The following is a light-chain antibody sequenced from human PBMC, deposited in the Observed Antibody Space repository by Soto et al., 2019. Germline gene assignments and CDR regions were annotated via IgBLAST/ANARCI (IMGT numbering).Light chain of an antibody. V-gene: IGKV3-11*01. CDR1: QSVSRY. Sequence: DIGLTQSPATLSLSPGDRATLSCRASQSVSRYLAWYQQKPGQAPRLLIHDTSTRATGVPATFRGSGSGTEFTLTISSLEPEDSAMYYCQQRFSWPPTFGGGTHVEIK. CDR2: DTS. J-gene: IGKJ4*01. CDR3: QQRFSWPPT.